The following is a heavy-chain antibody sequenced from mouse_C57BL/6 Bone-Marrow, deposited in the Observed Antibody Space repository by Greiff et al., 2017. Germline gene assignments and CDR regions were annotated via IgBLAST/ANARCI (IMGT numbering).Heavy chain of an antibody. CDR3: ARAGGHAMDY. CDR1: GYTFTSYW. CDR2: IHPNSGST. J-gene: IGHJ4*01. V-gene: IGHV1-64*01. D-gene: IGHD3-3*01. Sequence: QVQLQQPGAELVKPGASVKLSCKASGYTFTSYWMHWVKQRPGQGLEWIGMIHPNSGSTNYNEKFKSKATLTVDKSSSTAYMRRSSLTSEDSAVYYCARAGGHAMDYWGQGTSVTVSS.